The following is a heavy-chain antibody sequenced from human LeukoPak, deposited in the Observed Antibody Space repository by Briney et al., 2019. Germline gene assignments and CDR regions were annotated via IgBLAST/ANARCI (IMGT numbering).Heavy chain of an antibody. J-gene: IGHJ5*02. CDR2: IFYSGKT. CDR1: GGSISGFY. D-gene: IGHD3-3*01. V-gene: IGHV4-59*08. CDR3: ARYDRSLSKHLDL. Sequence: PSETLSLTCTVSGGSISGFYWSWIRQPPGKGLEWIGWIFYSGKTLYNASLKSRVTISLDESDNQFSLNLRFVTAADTAIYYCARYDRSLSKHLDLWGQGTLVTVSS.